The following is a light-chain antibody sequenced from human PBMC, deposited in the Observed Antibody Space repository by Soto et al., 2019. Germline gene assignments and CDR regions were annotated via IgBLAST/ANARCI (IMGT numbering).Light chain of an antibody. CDR3: QKYNSAPLT. V-gene: IGKV1-27*01. Sequence: DVQMTQSPSSLSAFVGDRVTITCRASQGIAPYLAWFQQKPGKVPKLLIYATSTLQSGVPSRFSGSGSGTDFTITINSLQPEDVGTYYSQKYNSAPLTFGGGTKVEIK. J-gene: IGKJ4*01. CDR2: ATS. CDR1: QGIAPY.